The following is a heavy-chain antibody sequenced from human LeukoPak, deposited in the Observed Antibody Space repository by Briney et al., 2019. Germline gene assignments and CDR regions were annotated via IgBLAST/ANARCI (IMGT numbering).Heavy chain of an antibody. CDR1: GYTFTSYD. CDR3: ARVTHQYYDFWSGSHTRNWFDP. D-gene: IGHD3-3*01. V-gene: IGHV1-8*03. J-gene: IGHJ5*02. CDR2: MNPNSGNT. Sequence: ASVKVSCKASGYTFTSYDTNWVRQATGQGLEWMGWMNPNSGNTGYAQKFQGRVTITRNASISTAYMELSSLRSEDTAVYYCARVTHQYYDFWSGSHTRNWFDPWGQGTLVTVSS.